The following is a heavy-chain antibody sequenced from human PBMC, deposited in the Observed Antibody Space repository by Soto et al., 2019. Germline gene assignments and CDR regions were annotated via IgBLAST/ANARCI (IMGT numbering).Heavy chain of an antibody. CDR2: ISSSSSYI. Sequence: PGGSVRLSCAASGFTISSYSMNWVRQARGKGLEWVSSISSSSSYIYYADSVKGRFTISRDNAKNSRYLQRNSLRAEDTAVYYCAREGGYYGKSPVQHWGQGTLVTVSS. CDR3: AREGGYYGKSPVQH. J-gene: IGHJ1*01. D-gene: IGHD3-10*01. V-gene: IGHV3-21*01. CDR1: GFTISSYS.